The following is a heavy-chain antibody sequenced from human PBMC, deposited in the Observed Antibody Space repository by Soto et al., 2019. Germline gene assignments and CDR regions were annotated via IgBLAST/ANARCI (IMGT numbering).Heavy chain of an antibody. D-gene: IGHD4-17*01. J-gene: IGHJ5*02. CDR3: ARGDGKTFGDSRVNWLDP. Sequence: PSETLSLTCAVYGGSFSGYFWSWIRQPPGKALEWIGEINHSGSTDFNPSLKSRVTISVDPSRDQFSLRLSSVTAADTAVYYCARGDGKTFGDSRVNWLDPWGQGTLVTV. V-gene: IGHV4-34*01. CDR1: GGSFSGYF. CDR2: INHSGST.